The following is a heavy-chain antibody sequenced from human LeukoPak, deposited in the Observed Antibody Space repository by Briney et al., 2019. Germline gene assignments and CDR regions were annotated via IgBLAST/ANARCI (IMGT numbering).Heavy chain of an antibody. Sequence: GGSLRLSCAASGFTLDDYTMHWVRQAPGKGLEWVSLISWDGGSTYYADSVKGRFTISRDNSKNSLYLQMNSLRTEDTALYYCAKDGGNAGYYYYYMDVWGKGTTVTVSS. CDR1: GFTLDDYT. V-gene: IGHV3-43*01. CDR3: AKDGGNAGYYYYYMDV. J-gene: IGHJ6*03. D-gene: IGHD4-23*01. CDR2: ISWDGGST.